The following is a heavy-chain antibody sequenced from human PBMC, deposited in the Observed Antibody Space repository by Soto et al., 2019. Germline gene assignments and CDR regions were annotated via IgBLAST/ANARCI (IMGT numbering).Heavy chain of an antibody. Sequence: QVQLQESGPGLVKPSETLSLTCTVSGGSISSYYWSWIRQLPGKGLEWIGYIYYSGSTNYNPSLKSRVTISVDTSKNQFSLKVSSVTAADTAVYYCARDLIAPDAFDNWGQGTMVTVSS. D-gene: IGHD3-22*01. CDR2: IYYSGST. CDR1: GGSISSYY. V-gene: IGHV4-59*01. J-gene: IGHJ3*02. CDR3: ARDLIAPDAFDN.